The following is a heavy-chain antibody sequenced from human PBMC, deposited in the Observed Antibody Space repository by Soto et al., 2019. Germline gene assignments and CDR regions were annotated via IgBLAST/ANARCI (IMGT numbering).Heavy chain of an antibody. CDR2: IIDSGGST. V-gene: IGHV3-23*01. D-gene: IGHD4-17*01. Sequence: PGGSLRLSCAASGFTFSSCAMGWVLQAPGKGLEWVSDIIDSGGSTYYADSVKGRFTISRDNSKSTLYLQMNSLRAEDTAVYYCARFTHGDPTGGAFDIWGQGTMVTVSS. CDR3: ARFTHGDPTGGAFDI. J-gene: IGHJ3*02. CDR1: GFTFSSCA.